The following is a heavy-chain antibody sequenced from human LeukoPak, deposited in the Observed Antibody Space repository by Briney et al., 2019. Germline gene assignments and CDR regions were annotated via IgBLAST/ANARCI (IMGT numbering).Heavy chain of an antibody. J-gene: IGHJ4*02. D-gene: IGHD6-6*01. V-gene: IGHV4-39*07. CDR1: GGSISSSSYY. CDR2: IYYSGST. Sequence: PSETLSLTCTVSGGSISSSSYYWGWIRQPPGKGLEWIGSIYYSGSTYYNPSLKSRVTISVDTSKNQFSLKLSSVTAADTAVYYCAGQYSSSLYFDYWGQGTLVTVSS. CDR3: AGQYSSSLYFDY.